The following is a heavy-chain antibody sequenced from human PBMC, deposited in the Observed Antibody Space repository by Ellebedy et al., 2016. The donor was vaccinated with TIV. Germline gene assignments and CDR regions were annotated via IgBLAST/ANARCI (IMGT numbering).Heavy chain of an antibody. CDR1: GFTFSTYW. Sequence: GGSLRLSXAASGFTFSTYWMFWVRQAPGKGLEWVANIKGDGSKKNHVDSVRGRFTISRDHAKNSMYLQMDSLRGEDTAVYYCARDQNYYDGSAYYDVLDIWGQGTLVTVSS. CDR2: IKGDGSKK. V-gene: IGHV3-7*01. D-gene: IGHD3-22*01. J-gene: IGHJ3*02. CDR3: ARDQNYYDGSAYYDVLDI.